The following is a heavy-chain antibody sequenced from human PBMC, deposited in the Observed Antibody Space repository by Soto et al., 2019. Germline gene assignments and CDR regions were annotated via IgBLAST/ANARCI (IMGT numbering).Heavy chain of an antibody. CDR1: GGSVSSGNYF. Sequence: SETLSLTCTVSGGSVSSGNYFWSWIRQPPGKGLEWIGYIHSSGSTNYNPSLKSRVTISADTSRNQFSLKLTSVTAADTAVYYCAILTKPTAVTTAFRGGYGLDVWGQGTTVTVSS. CDR2: IHSSGST. V-gene: IGHV4-61*01. CDR3: AILTKPTAVTTAFRGGYGLDV. J-gene: IGHJ6*02. D-gene: IGHD4-17*01.